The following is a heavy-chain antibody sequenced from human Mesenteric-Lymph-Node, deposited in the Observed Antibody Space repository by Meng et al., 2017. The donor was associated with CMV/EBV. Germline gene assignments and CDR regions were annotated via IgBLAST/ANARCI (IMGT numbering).Heavy chain of an antibody. CDR3: AVPTRYCRSTSCYDL. CDR2: LYSGGSE. CDR1: GFTVSSNY. D-gene: IGHD2-2*01. V-gene: IGHV3-53*01. J-gene: IGHJ3*01. Sequence: GGSLRLSCAASGFTVSSNYMSWVRQAPGKGLEWVSVLYSGGSEYYADSGRGRFTISRDNSQNTLYLQMNSLRAEDTAVYYCAVPTRYCRSTSCYDLWGHGTKVTVSS.